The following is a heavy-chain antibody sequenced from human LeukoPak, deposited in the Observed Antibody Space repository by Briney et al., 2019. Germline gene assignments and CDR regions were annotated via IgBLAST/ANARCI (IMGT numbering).Heavy chain of an antibody. CDR1: GLTFSSHW. V-gene: IGHV3-74*01. CDR2: ITNDGSST. J-gene: IGHJ3*02. Sequence: GGSLRLSCAASGLTFSSHWMHWVRQAPGKGLVWVSRITNDGSSTTYADSVKGRFTISRDNAKNTLYLQMNSLRAEDTAVYYCAKDRSPYDFWSRDAFDIWGQGTMVTVSS. CDR3: AKDRSPYDFWSRDAFDI. D-gene: IGHD3-3*01.